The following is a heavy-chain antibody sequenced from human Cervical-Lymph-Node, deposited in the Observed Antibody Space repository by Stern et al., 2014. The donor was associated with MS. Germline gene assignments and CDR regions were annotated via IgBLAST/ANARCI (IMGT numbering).Heavy chain of an antibody. CDR1: GFTFNDYA. CDR2: ISWNSGRT. CDR3: VRDKGVSGYPEDALDI. D-gene: IGHD3-3*01. Sequence: EVQLVESGGGLVQPGRSLRLSCAASGFTFNDYAMHWVRPAPGKGLEWVSSISWNSGRTAFSVSVKGRFTISRQNAKSSLYMQMNSLRIEDTALYYCVRDKGVSGYPEDALDIWGQGTMVTVSS. V-gene: IGHV3-9*01. J-gene: IGHJ3*02.